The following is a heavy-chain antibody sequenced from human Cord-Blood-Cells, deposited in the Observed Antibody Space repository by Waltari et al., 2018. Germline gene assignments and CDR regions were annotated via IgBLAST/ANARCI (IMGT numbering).Heavy chain of an antibody. CDR2: IYYSAST. CDR1: GGSISSSSYY. CDR3: ARRGCSSTSCYKGAFDI. V-gene: IGHV4-39*01. J-gene: IGHJ3*02. D-gene: IGHD2-2*02. Sequence: QLQLQESGPGLVKPSETLSLTCTVSGGSISSSSYYWGWIRQPPGKGLEWIGSIYYSASTYYNPTLKIRVTISVDTSKNQFSLKLSSVTAADTAVYYCARRGCSSTSCYKGAFDIWGQGTMVTVSS.